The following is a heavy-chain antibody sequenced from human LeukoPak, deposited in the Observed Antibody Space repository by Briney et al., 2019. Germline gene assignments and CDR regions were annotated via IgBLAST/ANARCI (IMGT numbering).Heavy chain of an antibody. D-gene: IGHD1-26*01. CDR2: IYYSGST. J-gene: IGHJ3*02. Sequence: PSETLSLTCTVSGGSISSSSYYWGWIRQPPGKGLEWIGSIYYSGSTYYNPSLKSRVTISVDTSKNQFSLKLSSVTAADTAVYYCARQNDSGSYYVDAVDIWGQGTMVTVSS. CDR1: GGSISSSSYY. V-gene: IGHV4-39*01. CDR3: ARQNDSGSYYVDAVDI.